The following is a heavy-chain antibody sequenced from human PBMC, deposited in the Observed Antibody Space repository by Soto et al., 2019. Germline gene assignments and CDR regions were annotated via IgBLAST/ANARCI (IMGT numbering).Heavy chain of an antibody. CDR1: GYTFTSYA. CDR2: INAGNGNT. V-gene: IGHV1-3*01. D-gene: IGHD3-10*01. J-gene: IGHJ6*03. CDR3: GISGSTYYYYYMGV. Sequence: GASVKVSCKASGYTFTSYAMHWVRQAPGQRLEWMGWINAGNGNTKYSQKFQGRVTITRDTSASTAYMELSSLRSEDSAVYYCGISGSTYYYYYMGVWGKGTTVTVSS.